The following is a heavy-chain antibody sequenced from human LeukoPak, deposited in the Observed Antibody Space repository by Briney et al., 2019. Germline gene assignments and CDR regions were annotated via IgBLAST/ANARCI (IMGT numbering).Heavy chain of an antibody. Sequence: GGSLRLSCAASGFTVSSNYMSWVRQAPGKGLEWVSVIYSGGSTYYADSVKGRFTISRDNSKNTQYLQMNSLRAEDTAVDYCARAHNDFWSGHYMDVWGKGTTVTVSS. CDR1: GFTVSSNY. CDR2: IYSGGST. D-gene: IGHD3-3*01. J-gene: IGHJ6*03. V-gene: IGHV3-66*02. CDR3: ARAHNDFWSGHYMDV.